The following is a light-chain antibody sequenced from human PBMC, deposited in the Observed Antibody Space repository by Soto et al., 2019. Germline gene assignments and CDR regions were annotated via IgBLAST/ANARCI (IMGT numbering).Light chain of an antibody. Sequence: EIVMTQSPATLSVSPGERATLSCRASQSVRSNLAWYQQKHGQAPRLLIYGASTRATDIPARFSGSGSGTEFTLTISSLQSEDFAVYYCQQYNKWPPLTFGGGTKVDIK. CDR2: GAS. V-gene: IGKV3-15*01. CDR1: QSVRSN. J-gene: IGKJ4*01. CDR3: QQYNKWPPLT.